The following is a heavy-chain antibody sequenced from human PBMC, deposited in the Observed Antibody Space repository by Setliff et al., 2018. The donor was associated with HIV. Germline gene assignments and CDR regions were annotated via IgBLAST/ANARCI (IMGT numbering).Heavy chain of an antibody. CDR1: GYSFTDYF. CDR2: ISPQNDER. V-gene: IGHV1-2*02. Sequence: ASVKVSCKASGYSFTDYFIHWVRQAPGQGLEWMGWISPQNDERNIPQRSRGRVTMTTDTSINTAYMELSGVRSDDTAVYFCARQLSNSLDYWGQGTLVTVSS. J-gene: IGHJ4*02. D-gene: IGHD1-1*01. CDR3: ARQLSNSLDY.